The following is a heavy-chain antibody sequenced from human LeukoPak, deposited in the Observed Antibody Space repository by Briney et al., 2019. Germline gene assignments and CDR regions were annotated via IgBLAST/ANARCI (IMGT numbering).Heavy chain of an antibody. D-gene: IGHD6-6*01. CDR1: GFTFGSYA. V-gene: IGHV3-30*02. CDR3: AKGQTARPTGQPDY. Sequence: KSGGSLRLSCAASGFTFGSYAMHWVRQAPGKGLEWVAFIRYDGSNKYYADSVKGRFTISRDNSKNTLYLQMNSLRAEDTAVYYCAKGQTARPTGQPDYWGQGTLVTVSS. CDR2: IRYDGSNK. J-gene: IGHJ4*02.